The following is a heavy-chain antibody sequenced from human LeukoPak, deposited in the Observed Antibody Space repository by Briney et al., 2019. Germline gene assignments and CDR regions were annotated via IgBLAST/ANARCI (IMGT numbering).Heavy chain of an antibody. CDR3: ARVPYYYDISGCIDY. J-gene: IGHJ4*02. D-gene: IGHD3-22*01. V-gene: IGHV3-33*01. CDR1: GFTYSSYG. CDR2: IWANGDKK. Sequence: GGSLRLSCEASGFTYSSYGMHWVRQAPGKGLEWVAVIWANGDKKYHADSVKGRFTISRDNSKNTLYLQMNNLRAEDTAVYYCARVPYYYDISGCIDYWGQGTLVTVSS.